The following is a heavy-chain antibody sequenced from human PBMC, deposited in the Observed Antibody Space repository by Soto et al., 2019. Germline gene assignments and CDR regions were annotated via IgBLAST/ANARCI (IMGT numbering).Heavy chain of an antibody. J-gene: IGHJ4*02. CDR3: ARGGWNYYGSGSREFDY. D-gene: IGHD3-10*01. CDR1: GYTFTSYY. Sequence: ASVKVSCKASGYTFTSYYMHWVRQAPGQGLEWKGIINPSGGSTSYAQKFQGRVTMTRDTSTSTVYMELSSLRSEDTAVYYCARGGWNYYGSGSREFDYWGQGTLVTV. V-gene: IGHV1-46*03. CDR2: INPSGGST.